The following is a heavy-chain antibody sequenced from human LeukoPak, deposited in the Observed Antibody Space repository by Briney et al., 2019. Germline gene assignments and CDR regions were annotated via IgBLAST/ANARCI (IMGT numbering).Heavy chain of an antibody. V-gene: IGHV3-53*01. CDR1: GFSVGSNY. CDR2: IYTGGTT. CDR3: AREGRFQSFDY. J-gene: IGHJ4*02. Sequence: SGGSLRLSCAASGFSVGSNYMSWVRQAPGKGLEWVSVIYTGGTTHYAESVMGRFTISRDDSHNTVHLHMSGLRAEDTAVYYCAREGRFQSFDYWGQGPLVPVSS.